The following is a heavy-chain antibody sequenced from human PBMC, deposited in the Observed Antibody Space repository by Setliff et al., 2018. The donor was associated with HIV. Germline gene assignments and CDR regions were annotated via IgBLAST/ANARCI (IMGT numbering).Heavy chain of an antibody. CDR2: ISVYNGNT. Sequence: ASVKVSCRTSGYTISDYGITWVRQAPGQGLEWMGWISVYNGNTNYAQKFQGRLSMSTASSTSTANMFLRSLRYDDTAVYYCARTPRIMVTLKGEYYYYYMDVWGKGTTVTVSS. V-gene: IGHV1-18*01. J-gene: IGHJ6*03. D-gene: IGHD2-8*01. CDR1: GYTISDYG. CDR3: ARTPRIMVTLKGEYYYYYMDV.